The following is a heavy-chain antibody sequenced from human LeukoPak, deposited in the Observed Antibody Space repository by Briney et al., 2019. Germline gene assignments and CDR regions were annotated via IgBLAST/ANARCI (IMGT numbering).Heavy chain of an antibody. D-gene: IGHD2-21*02. CDR1: GGSFSGYY. Sequence: SETLSLTCAVYGGSFSGYYWSWIRQPPGKGLEWIGEINHSGSTNYNPSLKSRVTISVDTSKNQFSLKLSSVTAADTAVYYCARDSNSGGYCGGDCYQWGQGTLVTVSS. J-gene: IGHJ4*02. V-gene: IGHV4-34*01. CDR3: ARDSNSGGYCGGDCYQ. CDR2: INHSGST.